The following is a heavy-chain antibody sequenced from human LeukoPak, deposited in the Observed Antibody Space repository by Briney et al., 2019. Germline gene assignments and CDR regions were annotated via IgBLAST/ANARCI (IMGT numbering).Heavy chain of an antibody. CDR1: GYTFTGYY. CDR3: ASSSGGSYEEWFDP. Sequence: ASVKVSCKASGYTFTGYYVHWVRQAPGQGLEWMGVIYPSGGSTSYAQKFQGRVTMTRDTSTSTVYMELSSLRSEDTAVYYCASSSGGSYEEWFDPWGQGTLVTVSS. D-gene: IGHD1-26*01. CDR2: IYPSGGST. J-gene: IGHJ5*02. V-gene: IGHV1-46*01.